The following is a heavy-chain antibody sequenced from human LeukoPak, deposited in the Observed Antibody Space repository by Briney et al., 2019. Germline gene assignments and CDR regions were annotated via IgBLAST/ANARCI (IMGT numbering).Heavy chain of an antibody. CDR1: GFTFSSYG. J-gene: IGHJ6*03. V-gene: IGHV3-30*02. Sequence: GGSLRLSCAASGFTFSSYGMHWVRQAPGKGLEWVAFIRYDGSNKYYADSVKGRFTISRDNSKNTLYLQMNSLRAEDTAVYYCAKDSGTYWVDYYYMDVWGKGTTVTVSS. CDR3: AKDSGTYWVDYYYMDV. CDR2: IRYDGSNK. D-gene: IGHD1-26*01.